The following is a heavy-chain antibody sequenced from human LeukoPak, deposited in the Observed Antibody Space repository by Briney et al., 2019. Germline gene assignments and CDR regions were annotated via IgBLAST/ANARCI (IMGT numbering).Heavy chain of an antibody. CDR3: ARLLAASAMWGDY. CDR2: IYPGDSET. J-gene: IGHJ4*02. CDR1: GYTFSNSI. V-gene: IGHV5-51*01. D-gene: IGHD2-2*01. Sequence: GESLKISCKGSGYTFSNSIIGWVRQMPGKGLEWMGIIYPGDSETRYSPSFQGQVTISADKSISTAYLQWSSLRASDTAMYYCARLLAASAMWGDYWGQGTLVTVSS.